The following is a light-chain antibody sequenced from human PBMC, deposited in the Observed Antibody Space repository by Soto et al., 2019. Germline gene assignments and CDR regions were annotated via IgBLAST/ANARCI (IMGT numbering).Light chain of an antibody. CDR3: QQYNGYSTWT. Sequence: DIQMTQSPSTLSASVGDRVTIACRASQSISRWLAWYQQKPGKAPKVLIRDASSLHSGVPSRFSGSGSGTEFTLTISSLQPDDFGTYYCQQYNGYSTWTFGQGTKVEIK. CDR1: QSISRW. V-gene: IGKV1-5*01. CDR2: DAS. J-gene: IGKJ1*01.